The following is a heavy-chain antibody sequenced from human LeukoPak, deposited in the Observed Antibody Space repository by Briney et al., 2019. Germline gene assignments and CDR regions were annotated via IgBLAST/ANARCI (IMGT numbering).Heavy chain of an antibody. CDR1: GYTFTSYA. J-gene: IGHJ3*02. D-gene: IGHD2-15*01. CDR3: ARVAIVGYCSGGSCYSQRNDAFDI. CDR2: INAGNGNT. V-gene: IGHV1-3*01. Sequence: ASVEVSCKASGYTFTSYAMHWVRQAPGQRLEWMGWINAGNGNTKYSQKFQGRVTITRDTSASTAYMELSSPRSEDTAVYYCARVAIVGYCSGGSCYSQRNDAFDIWGQGTMVTVSS.